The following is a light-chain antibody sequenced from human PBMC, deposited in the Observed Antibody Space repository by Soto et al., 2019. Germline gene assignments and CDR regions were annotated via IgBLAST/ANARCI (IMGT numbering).Light chain of an antibody. V-gene: IGLV2-14*01. Sequence: QSALTQPASVSGSTGRSITISCTGASSDVGGYNYVSWYQQHPGKAPKLIIYDVTNQPSGVSNRFSGSKSGNTASLTISGLQAEDESDYYCISYTSSNTLIFGGGTKLTVL. J-gene: IGLJ2*01. CDR1: SSDVGGYNY. CDR3: ISYTSSNTLI. CDR2: DVT.